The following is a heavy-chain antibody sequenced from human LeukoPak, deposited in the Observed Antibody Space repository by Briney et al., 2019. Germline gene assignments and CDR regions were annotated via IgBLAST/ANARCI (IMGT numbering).Heavy chain of an antibody. CDR3: ARVLSYFGSGSYPAY. CDR1: GFTFTSYW. J-gene: IGHJ4*02. Sequence: GGSLRLSCAASGFTFTSYWMHWVRQVPGKGLVWTAHVSPDGRRTDYADSVKGRFTVSRDNTNHILYLQMNSLTADDTAVYYCARVLSYFGSGSYPAYWGQGTLVTVSS. V-gene: IGHV3-74*01. CDR2: VSPDGRRT. D-gene: IGHD3-10*01.